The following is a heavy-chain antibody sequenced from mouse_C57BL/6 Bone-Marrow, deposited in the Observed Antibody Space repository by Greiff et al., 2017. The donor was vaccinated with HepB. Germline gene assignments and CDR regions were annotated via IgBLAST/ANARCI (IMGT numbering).Heavy chain of an antibody. J-gene: IGHJ2*01. Sequence: EVMLVESGKGLLKPGGSLNLSFAASGFTFSSYAMSWVRQTPKRSLAWVECIRSGGVSIYYADTVKGRFTISRDNARNTLYLQMSSLKSEDTAMYYCTREGGGPSFDYWGQGTTLTVSS. V-gene: IGHV5-9-1*02. CDR1: GFTFSSYA. CDR3: TREGGGPSFDY. CDR2: IRSGGVSI. D-gene: IGHD1-1*02.